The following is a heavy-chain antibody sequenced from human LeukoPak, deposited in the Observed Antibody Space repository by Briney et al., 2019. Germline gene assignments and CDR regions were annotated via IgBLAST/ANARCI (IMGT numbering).Heavy chain of an antibody. V-gene: IGHV1-18*01. CDR3: ARPAASYYYYYYYMDV. CDR1: GYTFTSYG. J-gene: IGHJ6*03. CDR2: ISAYNGNT. D-gene: IGHD2-2*01. Sequence: ASVKVSCKASGYTFTSYGISWVRQAPGQGLEWMGWISAYNGNTNYAQKLQGRVTMTTDTSTSTAYMELRSLRSDDTAVYYCARPAASYYYYYYYMDVWGKGTTVTVSS.